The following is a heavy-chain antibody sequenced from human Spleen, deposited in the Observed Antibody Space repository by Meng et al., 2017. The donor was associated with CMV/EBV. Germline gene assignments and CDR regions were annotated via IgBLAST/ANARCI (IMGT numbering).Heavy chain of an antibody. Sequence: GSGFTISSYAWHWVRKAPGKGLEWVAVITYDGSNKYYADSVKGRLTISRENSRNTLYMQLNSLRGEDTAVYYCARTSVLYGDYGLDVWGQGTTVTVSS. J-gene: IGHJ6*02. CDR1: GFTISSYA. D-gene: IGHD4-17*01. CDR2: ITYDGSNK. V-gene: IGHV3-30-3*01. CDR3: ARTSVLYGDYGLDV.